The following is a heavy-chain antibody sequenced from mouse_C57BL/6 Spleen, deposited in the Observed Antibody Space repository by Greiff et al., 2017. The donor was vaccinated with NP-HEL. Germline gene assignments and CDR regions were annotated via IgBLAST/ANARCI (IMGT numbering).Heavy chain of an antibody. CDR1: GYTFTSYW. CDR2: IDPSDSYT. Sequence: VQLQQPGAELVKPGASVKLSCKASGYTFTSYWMQWVKQRPGQGLAWIGEIDPSDSYTNSNQKFKGKATLTVDTSSSTAYMQLSSLTSEDSAVYYCARPLRGGFDYWGQGTTLTVSS. CDR3: ARPLRGGFDY. V-gene: IGHV1-50*01. D-gene: IGHD1-1*01. J-gene: IGHJ2*01.